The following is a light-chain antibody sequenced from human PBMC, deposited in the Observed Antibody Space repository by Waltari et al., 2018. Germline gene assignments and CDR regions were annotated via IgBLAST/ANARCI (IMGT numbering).Light chain of an antibody. CDR1: QSVLYSYNNNNY. CDR3: LQYYSTPPGT. CDR2: WAS. J-gene: IGKJ1*01. Sequence: DIVMTQSPDSLAVSLGERATINCKSSQSVLYSYNNNNYLAWYQQKPGQSPKLLIYWASTRESGVPDRFSGSGSGTDFTLTISSLQAEDVAIYYCLQYYSTPPGTFGQGTKVEIK. V-gene: IGKV4-1*01.